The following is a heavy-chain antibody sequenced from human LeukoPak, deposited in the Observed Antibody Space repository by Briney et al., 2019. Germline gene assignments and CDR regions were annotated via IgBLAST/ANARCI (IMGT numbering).Heavy chain of an antibody. CDR2: INHSGST. CDR3: ARGVGAGGFDY. J-gene: IGHJ4*02. Sequence: SETLSLTCTVSGGSISSYYWSWIRQPPGKGLEWIGEINHSGSTNYNPSLKSRVTISVDTSKDQFSLKLSSVTAADTAVYYCARGVGAGGFDYWGQGTLVTVSS. D-gene: IGHD1-26*01. CDR1: GGSISSYY. V-gene: IGHV4-34*01.